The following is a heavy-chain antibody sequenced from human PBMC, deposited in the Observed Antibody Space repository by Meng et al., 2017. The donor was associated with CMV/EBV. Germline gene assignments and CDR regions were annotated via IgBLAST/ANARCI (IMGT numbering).Heavy chain of an antibody. CDR1: GGSIRSSSYY. V-gene: IGHV4-39*07. J-gene: IGHJ4*02. CDR3: ARVSVSYGYRLGY. Sequence: CPGLVMPPHARSLPCTCSGGSIRSSSYYWGWILQPPGKGLEWIGSIYYSGSTYYNPSLKSRVTISVDTSKNQFSLKLSSVTAADTAVYYFARVSVSYGYRLGYWGQGTLVTVSS. D-gene: IGHD3-16*02. CDR2: IYYSGST.